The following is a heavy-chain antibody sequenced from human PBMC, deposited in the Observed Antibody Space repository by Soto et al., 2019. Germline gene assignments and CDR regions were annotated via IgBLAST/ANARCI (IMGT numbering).Heavy chain of an antibody. V-gene: IGHV3-23*01. J-gene: IGHJ6*03. CDR1: GFSFSTYA. Sequence: GGSLRLSCAASGFSFSTYAMSWVRQAPGKGLEWVSGISGSGGTTYYADSVKGRFTISRDNSKNTLYLQMNSLRAEDTALYSCAKVSPLPHYDFGSGYLRGVGHYYRNVWGKGPTVTVSS. CDR2: ISGSGGTT. D-gene: IGHD3-3*01. CDR3: AKVSPLPHYDFGSGYLRGVGHYYRNV.